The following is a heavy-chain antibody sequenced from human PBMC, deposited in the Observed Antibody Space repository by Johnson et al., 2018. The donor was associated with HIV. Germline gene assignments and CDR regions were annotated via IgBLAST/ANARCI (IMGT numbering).Heavy chain of an antibody. CDR3: ATTRWSDTDPFDI. CDR2: IAHDESIT. V-gene: IGHV3-30*02. Sequence: QVQLVESGGGVVQPGGSLRLSCAASGFTFANYGMHWVRQAPGKGLEWVAFIAHDESITHYADSVRGRFTISRDNAKNSLYLQMNSLRAEDTAVYYCATTRWSDTDPFDIWGQGTMVTVSS. J-gene: IGHJ3*02. D-gene: IGHD3-3*01. CDR1: GFTFANYG.